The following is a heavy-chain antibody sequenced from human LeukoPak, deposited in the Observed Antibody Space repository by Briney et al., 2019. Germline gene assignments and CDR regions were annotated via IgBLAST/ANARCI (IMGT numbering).Heavy chain of an antibody. CDR1: GFTFSSYS. V-gene: IGHV3-21*01. J-gene: IGHJ6*02. CDR3: ARVPRERYMGMDV. Sequence: GGSLRLSCAASGFTFSSYSMNWVRQAPGKGLEWVSSISSSSSYIYYADSVKGRFTISRDNAKNSLYLQMNSLRAEDTAVYYCARVPRERYMGMDVWGQGTTVTVSS. D-gene: IGHD5-12*01. CDR2: ISSSSSYI.